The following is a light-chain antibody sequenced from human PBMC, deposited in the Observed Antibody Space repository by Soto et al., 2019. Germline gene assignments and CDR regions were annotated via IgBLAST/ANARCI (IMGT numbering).Light chain of an antibody. CDR3: QVWDSSSDLV. CDR2: DDS. CDR1: SIGGKT. Sequence: SYVLSQPPSVSVAPGQTARFTCGGNSIGGKTVHWYQQKPGQAPVLVVYDDSDRPSGIPERFSGSNSGNTATLTISRVEAGDEADYYCQVWDSSSDLVFGGGTKLTVL. V-gene: IGLV3-21*02. J-gene: IGLJ3*02.